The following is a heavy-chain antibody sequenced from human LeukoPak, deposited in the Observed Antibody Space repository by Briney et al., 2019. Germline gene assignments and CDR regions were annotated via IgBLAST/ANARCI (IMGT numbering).Heavy chain of an antibody. V-gene: IGHV4-59*08. CDR1: GGSISSYY. CDR3: ARYTAGKGTFDY. D-gene: IGHD2-8*02. Sequence: SETLSLTCTVSGGSISSYYWSWIRQPPGKGLEWIEYIYYSGSTNYNPSLKSRVTISVDTSKNQFSLKLSSVTAADTAVYYCARYTAGKGTFDYWGQGTLVTVSS. J-gene: IGHJ4*02. CDR2: IYYSGST.